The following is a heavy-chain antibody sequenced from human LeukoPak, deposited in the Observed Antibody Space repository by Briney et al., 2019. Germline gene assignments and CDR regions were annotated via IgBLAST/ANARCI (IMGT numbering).Heavy chain of an antibody. D-gene: IGHD4-17*01. V-gene: IGHV3-48*01. CDR3: ARTATVTSDTYFDY. J-gene: IGHJ4*02. CDR1: GFTFSSYS. Sequence: GGSLRLSCAASGFTFSSYSMNWVRQAPGKGLEWVSYISSSSSTIYYADSVKGRFTISRDNAKNSLYLQMNSLRAEDTAVYYCARTATVTSDTYFDYWGQGTLVTVSS. CDR2: ISSSSSTI.